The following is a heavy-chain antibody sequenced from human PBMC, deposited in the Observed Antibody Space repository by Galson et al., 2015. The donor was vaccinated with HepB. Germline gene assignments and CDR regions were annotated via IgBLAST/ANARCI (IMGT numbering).Heavy chain of an antibody. CDR2: ISGGGDGT. D-gene: IGHD6-13*01. Sequence: SLRLSCAASGFTFGSFAISWVRQAPGKGLEWVSTISGGGDGTYYADSVKGRFTVSRDNAKNTLSLQMNSLRDEGTAVYYCAKSLGIGAARGLDVWGQGTTVTVSS. J-gene: IGHJ6*02. V-gene: IGHV3-23*01. CDR1: GFTFGSFA. CDR3: AKSLGIGAARGLDV.